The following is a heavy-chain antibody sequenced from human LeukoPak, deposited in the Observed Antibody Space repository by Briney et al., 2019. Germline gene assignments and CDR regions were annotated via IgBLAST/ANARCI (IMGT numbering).Heavy chain of an antibody. CDR1: GGTFSSYA. D-gene: IGHD2-15*01. CDR2: ISAHNGNT. J-gene: IGHJ4*02. CDR3: ARVYCSGGSCFSSFDY. V-gene: IGHV1-18*01. Sequence: ASVKVSCKASGGTFSSYAITWVRQAPGQGLEWMGWISAHNGNTNYAQKVQGRVTMTTDTATSTAYMELRSLRSDDTAVYYCARVYCSGGSCFSSFDYWGQGTLVIVSS.